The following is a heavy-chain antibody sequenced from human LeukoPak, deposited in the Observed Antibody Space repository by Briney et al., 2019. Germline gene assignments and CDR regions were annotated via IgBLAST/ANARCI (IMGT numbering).Heavy chain of an antibody. CDR3: ARDRGSYYIDF. V-gene: IGHV3-33*01. CDR1: GFTFRNHG. J-gene: IGHJ4*02. Sequence: GGSLRLSCAASGFTFRNHGMHWVRQAPGKGLEWVAVIWYDGSNKYYADSVKGRFTFSRDNSKNTLSLQMDSLRAKDTALYYCARDRGSYYIDFWGQGTPVTVSS. CDR2: IWYDGSNK. D-gene: IGHD1-1*01.